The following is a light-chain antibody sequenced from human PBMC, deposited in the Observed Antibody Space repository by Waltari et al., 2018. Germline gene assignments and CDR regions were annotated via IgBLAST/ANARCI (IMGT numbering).Light chain of an antibody. V-gene: IGLV1-51*01. CDR1: GSTIARNY. J-gene: IGLJ2*01. CDR3: GAWDDAQSAVV. Sequence: QSVLTQPPSFPAAPGQTVTITCSANGSTIARNYVCRYQQFPGTAPKLHIYDNNKRPSGIPDRFSGSKSGTSATLGITGLQTGDEADYYCGAWDDAQSAVVFGGGTKLTVL. CDR2: DNN.